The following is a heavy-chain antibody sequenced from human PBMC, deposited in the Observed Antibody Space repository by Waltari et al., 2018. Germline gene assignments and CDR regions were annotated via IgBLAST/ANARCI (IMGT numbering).Heavy chain of an antibody. CDR3: ARDPNWGVDY. J-gene: IGHJ4*02. V-gene: IGHV3-21*01. Sequence: EVQLVESGGGLVKPGGSLRLSCAASGFTFSSYSMNWVRQAPGKGLEWVSSISSSSSYIYYADSVKGRFTISRDNAKNSLYLQMNSLRAEDTAVYYCARDPNWGVDYWGQGTLVTVSS. CDR1: GFTFSSYS. CDR2: ISSSSSYI. D-gene: IGHD7-27*01.